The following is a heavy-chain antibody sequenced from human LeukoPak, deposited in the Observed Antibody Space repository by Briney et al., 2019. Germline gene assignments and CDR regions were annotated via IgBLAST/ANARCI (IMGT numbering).Heavy chain of an antibody. J-gene: IGHJ5*02. CDR3: ARGVRDGYNSDNWFDP. Sequence: WTSVKVSCKASGGTFSSYAISWVRQAPGQGLEWMGGIIPIFGTANYAQKFQGRVTITADKSTSTAYMELSSLRSEDTAVYYCARGVRDGYNSDNWFDPWGQGTLVTVSS. CDR2: IIPIFGTA. V-gene: IGHV1-69*06. CDR1: GGTFSSYA. D-gene: IGHD5-24*01.